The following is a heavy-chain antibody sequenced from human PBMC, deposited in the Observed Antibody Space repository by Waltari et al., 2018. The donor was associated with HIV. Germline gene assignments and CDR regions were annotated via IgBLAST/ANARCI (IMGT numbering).Heavy chain of an antibody. D-gene: IGHD2-15*01. J-gene: IGHJ4*02. CDR3: VRGSGSF. Sequence: EVQLAEAGGGLVQPGGSLNGACEVSGFAFSRYWMSWFRQAPGKGPEWVANINENGDEKYHVDSMKGRFVISRDNKKQSLYLEMKNLRVEDTAVYYCVRGSGSFWGQGTLVTVSS. CDR1: GFAFSRYW. CDR2: INENGDEK. V-gene: IGHV3-7*04.